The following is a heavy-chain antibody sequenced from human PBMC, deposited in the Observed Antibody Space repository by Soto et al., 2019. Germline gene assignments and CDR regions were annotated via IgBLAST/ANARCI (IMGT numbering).Heavy chain of an antibody. CDR1: GGSISSGDYY. CDR2: IYYSGST. J-gene: IGHJ5*02. D-gene: IGHD6-13*01. CDR3: ARERPDGSRLDP. V-gene: IGHV4-30-4*01. Sequence: QVQLQESGPGLVKPSQTLSLTCTVSGGSISSGDYYWSWIRQPPGKGLEWIGYIYYSGSTYYNPSLKSRVTIXXXXXXXXXXXXXXXXXXXXXXXXXCARERPDGSRLDPWGQGTLVTVSS.